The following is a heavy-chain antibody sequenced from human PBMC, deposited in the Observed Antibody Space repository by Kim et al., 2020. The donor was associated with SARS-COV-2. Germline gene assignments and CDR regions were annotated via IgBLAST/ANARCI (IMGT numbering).Heavy chain of an antibody. Sequence: GGSLRLSCVASGFTFSSYGMHWVRQAPGKGLEWVAVISYDGSNKYYADSVKGRFTISRDNSKNTLYLQMNSLRAEDTAVYYCAKDVGRYIVVVPAAIGYFDYWGQGTLVTVSS. CDR2: ISYDGSNK. CDR3: AKDVGRYIVVVPAAIGYFDY. V-gene: IGHV3-30*18. J-gene: IGHJ4*02. CDR1: GFTFSSYG. D-gene: IGHD2-2*01.